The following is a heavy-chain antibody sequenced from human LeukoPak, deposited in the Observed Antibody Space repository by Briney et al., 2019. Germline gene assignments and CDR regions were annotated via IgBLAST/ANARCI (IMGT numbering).Heavy chain of an antibody. Sequence: GRSLRLSCAASGFTFSSYSMNCVRQAPGKGLEWVSSISSSSSYIYYADSVKGRFTISRDNAKNSLYLQMNSLRAEDTAVYYCARSHSFGYYDSSGPGDYWGQGTLVTVSS. CDR3: ARSHSFGYYDSSGPGDY. V-gene: IGHV3-21*01. CDR1: GFTFSSYS. CDR2: ISSSSSYI. J-gene: IGHJ4*02. D-gene: IGHD3-22*01.